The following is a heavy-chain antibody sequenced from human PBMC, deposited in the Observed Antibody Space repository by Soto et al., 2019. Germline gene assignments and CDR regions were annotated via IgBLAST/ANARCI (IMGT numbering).Heavy chain of an antibody. V-gene: IGHV1-69*02. CDR2: FIPMLGIA. J-gene: IGHJ4*02. D-gene: IGHD3-22*01. Sequence: QVQLVQSGAEVKRPGSSVKVSCKASGDSFSRSTFSWVRQAPGQGLEWMGRFIPMLGIANYAQTFQGRVAITEDKSTSTAYMDLSSLRSGDTAVYYCASLIYETGGEFDYWGQGTLVAVSS. CDR3: ASLIYETGGEFDY. CDR1: GDSFSRST.